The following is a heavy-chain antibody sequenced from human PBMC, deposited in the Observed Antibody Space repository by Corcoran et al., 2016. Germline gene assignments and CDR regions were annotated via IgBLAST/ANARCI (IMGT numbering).Heavy chain of an antibody. J-gene: IGHJ4*02. CDR3: AREDTAMAYLDS. CDR2: IWYDGSDK. V-gene: IGHV3-33*01. Sequence: QVQLEESGGGVVQPGRSLRLSCAASGFTFSSYGIHWVRQAPGKGLEWVAVIWYDGSDKYNADSVKGRFTISRDNSKNTLYLQMNSLRAEDTAGYYCAREDTAMAYLDSWGQGTLVTVSS. CDR1: GFTFSSYG. D-gene: IGHD5-18*01.